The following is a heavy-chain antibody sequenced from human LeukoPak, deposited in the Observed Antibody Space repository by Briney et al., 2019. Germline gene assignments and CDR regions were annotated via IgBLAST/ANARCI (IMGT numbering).Heavy chain of an antibody. D-gene: IGHD6-13*01. J-gene: IGHJ4*02. Sequence: GGSLRLSCAASGFTFSSYGMHWVRQAPGKGLEWVAVIWYDGSNKYYADSVKGRFTVSRDNSKNTLYLQMNSLRAEYTAVYYCARDGYAGTSGDYWGQGTLVTVSS. CDR1: GFTFSSYG. CDR3: ARDGYAGTSGDY. V-gene: IGHV3-33*01. CDR2: IWYDGSNK.